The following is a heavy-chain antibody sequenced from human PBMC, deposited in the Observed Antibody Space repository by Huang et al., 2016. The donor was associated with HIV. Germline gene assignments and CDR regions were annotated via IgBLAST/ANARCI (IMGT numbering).Heavy chain of an antibody. CDR1: GDSFTSLP. J-gene: IGHJ4*02. V-gene: IGHV1-69*01. Sequence: QVHLVQSGAEVKKPGSSVKVSCKASGDSFTSLPINWVRQAPGQGLEWMGGAFRMFGSATYAPKFRVLVPISADDSTSPSYMELSRLRSDDTAMYYCATSTPMLGESGGWSGKVVITENVPYVDWGQGTLVTVSS. D-gene: IGHD3-22*01. CDR2: AFRMFGSA. CDR3: ATSTPMLGESGGWSGKVVITENVPYVD.